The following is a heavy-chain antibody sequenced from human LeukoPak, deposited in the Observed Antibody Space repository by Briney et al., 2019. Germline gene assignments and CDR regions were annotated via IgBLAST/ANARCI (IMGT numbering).Heavy chain of an antibody. D-gene: IGHD3-22*01. V-gene: IGHV3-21*01. J-gene: IGHJ4*02. CDR1: GFTFSSYS. Sequence: GGSLRLSCAASGFTFSSYSMNWVRQAPGKGLEWVSSISSSSSYIYYADSVKGRFTISRDNAKNSLYLQMNSLRAEDTAVYYCAREYDYYDSSGYYLDWGQGTLVTVSS. CDR2: ISSSSSYI. CDR3: AREYDYYDSSGYYLD.